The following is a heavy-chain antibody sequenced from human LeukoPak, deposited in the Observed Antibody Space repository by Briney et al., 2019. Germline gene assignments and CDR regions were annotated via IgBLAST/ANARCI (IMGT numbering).Heavy chain of an antibody. V-gene: IGHV4-59*08. CDR3: ARGTKSSSSSI. CDR2: IYYSGST. D-gene: IGHD6-6*01. CDR1: GGSISSYY. J-gene: IGHJ4*02. Sequence: SETLSLTCTVSGGSISSYYWSWIRQPPGKGLEWIGYIYYSGSTNYNPSLKSRVTISVDTSKNQFSLKLSSVTAADTAVYYCARGTKSSSSSIWGQGTLVTVSS.